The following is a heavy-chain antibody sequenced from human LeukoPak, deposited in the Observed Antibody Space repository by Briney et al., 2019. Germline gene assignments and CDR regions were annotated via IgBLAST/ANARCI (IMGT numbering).Heavy chain of an antibody. Sequence: GGSLRLSCAASGFTFSSYAMSWVRQAPGKGLEWVSAVSGSGDSTYYENSVRGRFTISRDNSKNTLYLQMNSLRAEDTAVYYCAKDFPDTRRGHYFDYWGQGTLVTVSS. D-gene: IGHD1-14*01. CDR2: VSGSGDST. CDR3: AKDFPDTRRGHYFDY. CDR1: GFTFSSYA. J-gene: IGHJ4*02. V-gene: IGHV3-23*01.